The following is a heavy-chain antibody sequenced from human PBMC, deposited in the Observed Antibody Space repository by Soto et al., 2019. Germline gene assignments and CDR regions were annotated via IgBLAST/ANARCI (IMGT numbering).Heavy chain of an antibody. V-gene: IGHV4-59*08. D-gene: IGHD3-10*01. CDR1: GGSISNYY. Sequence: QVPLQESGPGLVKPSETLSLSCTVSGGSISNYYWRWFRQTPGKGLEWIGYVHDSWGSNYNPSLTSRVTISLDTSKSQFSLKLASVTATDTAVYYCARQGFGALHGLVDAWGQGTTVTVSS. J-gene: IGHJ6*02. CDR2: VHDSWGS. CDR3: ARQGFGALHGLVDA.